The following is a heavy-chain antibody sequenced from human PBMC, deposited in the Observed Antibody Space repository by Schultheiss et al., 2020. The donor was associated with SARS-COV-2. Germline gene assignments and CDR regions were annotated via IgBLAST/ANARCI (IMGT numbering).Heavy chain of an antibody. Sequence: ASVKVSCKASGYTFTSYDINWVRQATGQGLEWMGWINPNSGGTNYAQKFQGRVTMTRDTSISTAYMELSRLRSDDTAVYYCAQTAAAGYYYYGMDVWGQGTTVTVSS. D-gene: IGHD6-13*01. V-gene: IGHV1-2*02. CDR3: AQTAAAGYYYYGMDV. J-gene: IGHJ6*02. CDR2: INPNSGGT. CDR1: GYTFTSYD.